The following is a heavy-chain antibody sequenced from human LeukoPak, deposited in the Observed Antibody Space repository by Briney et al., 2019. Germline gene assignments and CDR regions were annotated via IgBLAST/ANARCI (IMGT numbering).Heavy chain of an antibody. J-gene: IGHJ2*01. CDR3: ARADCSSTSCYDYWYFDL. V-gene: IGHV4-61*02. D-gene: IGHD2-2*01. CDR2: ISTSGST. Sequence: PSETLSLTCTVSGGSISSGSYYWNWIRQPAGKGLEWIGRISTSGSTNYNPSLKSRVIISVDTSKNQFSLKLSSVTAADTAVYYCARADCSSTSCYDYWYFDLWGRGTLVTVSS. CDR1: GGSISSGSYY.